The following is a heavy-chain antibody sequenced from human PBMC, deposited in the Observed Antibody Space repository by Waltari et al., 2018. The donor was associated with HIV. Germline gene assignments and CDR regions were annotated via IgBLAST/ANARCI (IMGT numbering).Heavy chain of an antibody. CDR2: IKSKTDGGTT. CDR1: GFTFNTAW. Sequence: EVQLVEAGGGLVKPGGSLRLSCAASGFTFNTAWLSWVRQAPGEGLEWVGRIKSKTDGGTTDYAAPVKGRYTISRDDSKNSLYLQRSSLKTEDTAVYYCSTTPARGDHWGQGTLVTVSS. CDR3: STTPARGDH. V-gene: IGHV3-15*01. J-gene: IGHJ4*02. D-gene: IGHD2-15*01.